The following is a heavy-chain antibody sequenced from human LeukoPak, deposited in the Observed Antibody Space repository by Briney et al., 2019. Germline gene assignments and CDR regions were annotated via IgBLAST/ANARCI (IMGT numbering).Heavy chain of an antibody. CDR3: AVGGVYLRGGAEAFDI. D-gene: IGHD3-10*01. CDR2: IYHSGST. Sequence: SETLSLTCAVYGGSFSGYYWSWIRQPPGKGLEWIGEIYHSGSTNYNPSLKSRVTISVDKSKNQFSLKLSSVTAADTAVYYCAVGGVYLRGGAEAFDIWGQGTMVTVSS. CDR1: GGSFSGYY. V-gene: IGHV4-34*01. J-gene: IGHJ3*02.